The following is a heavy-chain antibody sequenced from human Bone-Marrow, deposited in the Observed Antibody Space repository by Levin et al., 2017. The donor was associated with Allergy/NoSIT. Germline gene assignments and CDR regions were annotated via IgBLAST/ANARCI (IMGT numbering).Heavy chain of an antibody. V-gene: IGHV1-2*02. CDR3: ARDLGSLSVADY. CDR2: INPNSGGT. D-gene: IGHD4-23*01. Sequence: ASVKVSCKAFGYTFSDYYIHWVRQAPGQGLEWMGWINPNSGGTRYRQKFQGRVTMTRDRSINTAYMEVKRLTLDDTAVYYCARDLGSLSVADYWGQGTLVTVSS. J-gene: IGHJ4*02. CDR1: GYTFSDYY.